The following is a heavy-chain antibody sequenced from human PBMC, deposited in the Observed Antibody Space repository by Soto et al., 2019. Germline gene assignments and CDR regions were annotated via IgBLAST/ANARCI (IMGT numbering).Heavy chain of an antibody. Sequence: PSETLSLTCAVYGGSFSGYYWSWIRQPPGKGLERIGEINHSGSTNYNPSLKSRVTISVDTSKNQFSLKLSSVTAADTAVYYCARVRLGYCSSTSCYARLDYWGQGTLVTVSS. CDR1: GGSFSGYY. CDR3: ARVRLGYCSSTSCYARLDY. J-gene: IGHJ4*02. D-gene: IGHD2-2*01. V-gene: IGHV4-34*01. CDR2: INHSGST.